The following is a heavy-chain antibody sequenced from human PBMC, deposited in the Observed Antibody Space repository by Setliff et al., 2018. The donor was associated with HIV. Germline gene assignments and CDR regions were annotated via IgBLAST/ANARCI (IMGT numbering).Heavy chain of an antibody. CDR1: GFTFTNYW. CDR3: ARDDY. J-gene: IGHJ4*02. V-gene: IGHV3-7*01. Sequence: GGSLRLSCAASGFTFTNYWMSWVRQAPGEGLEWVANIKYDGSEKYYVDSVKGRFTISRDNAKNSLYLYINSLRADDTAVYYCARDDYWGQGTMVTVSS. CDR2: IKYDGSEK.